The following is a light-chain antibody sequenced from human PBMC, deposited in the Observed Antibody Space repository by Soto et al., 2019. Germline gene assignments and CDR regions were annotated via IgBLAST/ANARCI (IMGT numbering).Light chain of an antibody. V-gene: IGLV2-14*01. CDR1: SGDIGSYNR. CDR2: EVT. Sequence: QSGLAQPGSVSGSPGHSITISCTGTSGDIGSYNRVSWYQQHPGKAPKPIIYEVTDRPSGVSNRFSGSKSGNTASLTISGLQAEDEAEYYCSSYTNINTRACVFGTGTKVTAL. CDR3: SSYTNINTRACV. J-gene: IGLJ1*01.